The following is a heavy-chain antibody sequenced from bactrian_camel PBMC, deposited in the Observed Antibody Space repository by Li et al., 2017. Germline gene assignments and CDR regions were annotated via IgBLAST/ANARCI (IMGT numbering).Heavy chain of an antibody. J-gene: IGHJ6*01. Sequence: HVQLVESGGGLVQPGGSLRLSCAASGFTFSSYSMSWVRQAPGKGLEWVSSIRSDGSNTYYADSVKERFTISRDNAKNTVYLQMNSLKSEDTALYYCAKGFGSDCYSGSLCPLRGHFGYWGPGT. CDR2: IRSDGSNT. CDR1: GFTFSSYS. V-gene: IGHV3-2*01. CDR3: AKGFGSDCYSGSLCPLRGHFGY. D-gene: IGHD3*01.